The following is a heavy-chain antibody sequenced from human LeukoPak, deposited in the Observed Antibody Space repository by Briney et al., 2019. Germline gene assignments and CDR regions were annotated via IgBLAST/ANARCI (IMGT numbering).Heavy chain of an antibody. V-gene: IGHV3-48*03. J-gene: IGHJ3*02. CDR3: ARGRVGQWLVDAFDI. Sequence: GGSLRLSCAASGFTFSNYEMHWVRQAPGKGLEWVSYISSSGSDIYYADSAKGRFTISRDNAKNSLYLHMNSLRAEDTAVYYCARGRVGQWLVDAFDIWGQGTMVTVSS. CDR2: ISSSGSDI. D-gene: IGHD6-19*01. CDR1: GFTFSNYE.